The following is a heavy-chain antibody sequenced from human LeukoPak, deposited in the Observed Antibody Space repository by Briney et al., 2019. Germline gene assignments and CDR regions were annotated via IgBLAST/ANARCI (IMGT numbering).Heavy chain of an antibody. CDR3: AREKDYGSGSYYTHYYYYYYMDV. CDR1: GVSISSSNW. Sequence: SETLSLTCAVSGVSISSSNWWSWVRQPPGKGLEWIGEIYHSGSTNYNPSLKSRVTISVNTSKNQFSLKLSSVTAADTAVYYCAREKDYGSGSYYTHYYYYYYMDVWGKGTTVTISS. CDR2: IYHSGST. D-gene: IGHD3-10*01. V-gene: IGHV4-4*02. J-gene: IGHJ6*03.